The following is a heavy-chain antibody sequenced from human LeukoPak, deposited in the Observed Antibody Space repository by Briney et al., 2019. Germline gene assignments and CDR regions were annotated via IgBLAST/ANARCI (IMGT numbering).Heavy chain of an antibody. CDR1: GFTFSNYA. CDR3: ARRSGIAVAGAFDY. J-gene: IGHJ4*02. V-gene: IGHV3-23*01. CDR2: ISGSGDST. Sequence: GGSLRLSCAASGFTFSNYAMRWVRQAPGKGLEWVSGISGSGDSTYYADSVKGRVTISRDNSKNTLYLQMNSLRAEDTAVYYCARRSGIAVAGAFDYWGQGTLVTVSS. D-gene: IGHD6-19*01.